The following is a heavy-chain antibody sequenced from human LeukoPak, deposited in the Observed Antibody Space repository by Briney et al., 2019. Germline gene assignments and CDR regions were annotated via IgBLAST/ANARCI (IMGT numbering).Heavy chain of an antibody. J-gene: IGHJ5*02. D-gene: IGHD3-22*01. CDR3: AREATMILNWFDP. CDR2: INPNSGGT. Sequence: GASVKVSCKASGYAFTGYYMHWVRQAPGQGLECMGWINPNSGGTNYAQKFQGRVTMTRDTSISTAYMELSRLRSDDTAVYYCAREATMILNWFDPWGQGTLVTVSS. V-gene: IGHV1-2*02. CDR1: GYAFTGYY.